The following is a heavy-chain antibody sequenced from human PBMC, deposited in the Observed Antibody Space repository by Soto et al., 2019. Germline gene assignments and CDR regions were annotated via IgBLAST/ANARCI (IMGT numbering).Heavy chain of an antibody. D-gene: IGHD6-13*01. V-gene: IGHV4-39*07. CDR3: ARANRAAAIFYFDY. Sequence: PSETLSLTCSVSGDSISNSRFYWAWIRQPPGEGLEWIGSIYHTGNAYYNPSLKSRVTIFVDTSKNQFSLKLTSVTAADTALYYCARANRAAAIFYFDYWGQGTLVTVSS. CDR1: GDSISNSRFY. CDR2: IYHTGNA. J-gene: IGHJ4*02.